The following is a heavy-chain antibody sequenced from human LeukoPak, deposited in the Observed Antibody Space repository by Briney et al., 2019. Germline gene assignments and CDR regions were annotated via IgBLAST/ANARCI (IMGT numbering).Heavy chain of an antibody. V-gene: IGHV3-21*01. CDR2: ISSSSNYI. CDR3: ARDGDGWSRHF. J-gene: IGHJ4*02. Sequence: GGSLRLSCAASGFTFSSCSMSWVRQAPGKGLEWVSVISSSSNYIKYADSVKGRFTISRDNAKNSLYLQMNCLRAEDTAVYYCARDGDGWSRHFWGQGTLVTVSS. CDR1: GFTFSSCS. D-gene: IGHD2-21*02.